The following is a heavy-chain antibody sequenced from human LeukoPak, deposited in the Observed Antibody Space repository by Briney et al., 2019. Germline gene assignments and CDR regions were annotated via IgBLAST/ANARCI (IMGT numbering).Heavy chain of an antibody. J-gene: IGHJ4*02. CDR1: GYSFTGYY. CDR3: ASEGRERGLDY. CDR2: SNPNSGGT. Sequence: AAVTVSCKACGYSFTGYYMHWVGLAPGPGLEWMGWSNPNSGGTNYAQRFQGSVTMTRDTSISTAYLELRRLRSDDTAVYYCASEGRERGLDYWGQGTLVTVSS. D-gene: IGHD1-1*01. V-gene: IGHV1-2*02.